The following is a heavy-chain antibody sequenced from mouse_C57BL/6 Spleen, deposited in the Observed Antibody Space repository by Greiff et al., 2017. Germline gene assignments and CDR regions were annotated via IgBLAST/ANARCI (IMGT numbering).Heavy chain of an antibody. V-gene: IGHV5-6*02. Sequence: EVKLMESGGDLVKPGGSLKLSCAASGFTFSSYGMSWVRQTPDKRLEWVATISSGGSYTYYPDSVKGRFTISRDNAKNTLYLQMSSLKSEDTAMYYCARRGDDPYYFDYWGQGTTLTVSS. J-gene: IGHJ2*01. CDR2: ISSGGSYT. CDR3: ARRGDDPYYFDY. CDR1: GFTFSSYG.